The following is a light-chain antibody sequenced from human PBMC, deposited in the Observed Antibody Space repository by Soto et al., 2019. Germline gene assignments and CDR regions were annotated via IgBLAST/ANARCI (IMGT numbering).Light chain of an antibody. Sequence: GDRVTITCRASQSISSWLAWYQQRPGKTPKLLIYDASSLDSGVPSRFSGSGSGTEFTLTISSLQPDDFATYYCLQYNSFPYTFGQGTKLEIK. J-gene: IGKJ2*01. CDR3: LQYNSFPYT. CDR2: DAS. CDR1: QSISSW. V-gene: IGKV1-5*01.